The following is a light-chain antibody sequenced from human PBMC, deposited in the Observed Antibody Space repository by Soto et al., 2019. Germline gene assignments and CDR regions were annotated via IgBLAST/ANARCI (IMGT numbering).Light chain of an antibody. V-gene: IGKV1-12*01. CDR1: QDVSSY. Sequence: IQMTQSPSSLSASVGDRVTITCRASQDVSSYLVWYQQKPGKAPDLLIYAASTLQSGVPVRFSGSGSGTEFTLTITSLEPEDFATYYCQQANSFPLTFGGGTKVDIK. CDR2: AAS. J-gene: IGKJ4*01. CDR3: QQANSFPLT.